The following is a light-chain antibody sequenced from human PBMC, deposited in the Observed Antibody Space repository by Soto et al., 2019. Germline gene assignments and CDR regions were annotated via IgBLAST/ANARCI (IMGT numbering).Light chain of an antibody. CDR3: CSYASGNTLL. CDR2: EVT. J-gene: IGLJ2*01. V-gene: IGLV2-23*02. CDR1: SSDVGGYDL. Sequence: QSVLTQPASVSGSPGQSITISCTGTSSDVGGYDLVSWYQHHPGTAPKLILYEVTKRPSGVSNRFSGSKSGNTASLTISGLQTEDDSHYYCCSYASGNTLLFGGGTQLTVL.